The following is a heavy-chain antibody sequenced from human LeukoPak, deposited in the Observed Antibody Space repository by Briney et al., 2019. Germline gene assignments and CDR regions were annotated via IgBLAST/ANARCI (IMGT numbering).Heavy chain of an antibody. Sequence: PSETLSLTCTVPGGSMSNYYWSWIRQPPGKGLEWLASIYYSGTPTYNPSLESRVTISIDTSRKQFSLKVNSVTAADTAVYYCARDGCSSTSCYSDYYYGMDVWGQGTTVTVSS. V-gene: IGHV4-59*01. CDR3: ARDGCSSTSCYSDYYYGMDV. CDR2: IYYSGTP. CDR1: GGSMSNYY. J-gene: IGHJ6*02. D-gene: IGHD2-2*01.